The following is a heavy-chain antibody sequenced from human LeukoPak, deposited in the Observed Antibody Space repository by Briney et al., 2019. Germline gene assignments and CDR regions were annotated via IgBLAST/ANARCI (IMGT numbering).Heavy chain of an antibody. CDR2: IRYDGSNK. J-gene: IGHJ4*02. V-gene: IGHV3-30*02. CDR3: AKDHANTPVVTN. CDR1: GFTFSSYG. D-gene: IGHD2-21*02. Sequence: PGGSLRLSCAASGFTFSSYGMHWVRQAPGKGLEWVAFIRYDGSNKYYADSVKGRFTISRDNSKNTLYLQMNSLRVDDTAIYYCAKDHANTPVVTNWGQGILVSVSS.